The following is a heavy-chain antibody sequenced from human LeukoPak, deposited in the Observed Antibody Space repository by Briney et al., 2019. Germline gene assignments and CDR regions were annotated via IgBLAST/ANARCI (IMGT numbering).Heavy chain of an antibody. CDR2: IWYDGSNK. D-gene: IGHD6-19*01. CDR3: ARDRIAVAALDY. J-gene: IGHJ4*02. V-gene: IGHV3-33*01. Sequence: GRSLRLSCAASGFTFSSYGMHWVRQAPGKGLEWVAVIWYDGSNKYYADSVKGRFTISRDNSKNTLYLQMNSLRAEDTAEYYCARDRIAVAALDYWGQGTLVTVSS. CDR1: GFTFSSYG.